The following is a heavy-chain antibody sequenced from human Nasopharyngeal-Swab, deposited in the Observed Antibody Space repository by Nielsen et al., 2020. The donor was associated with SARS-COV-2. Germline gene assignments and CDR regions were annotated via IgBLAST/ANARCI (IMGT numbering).Heavy chain of an antibody. V-gene: IGHV3-7*01. CDR3: VRERLTGGGAFDI. Sequence: GGSLRLSCAASGFPFSVYWMTWVRQAPGGGLEWVANIKQDGSEAFYADSVKGRFTISRDNAKRSLYLQLNSLSADDTALFYCVRERLTGGGAFDIWGQGTMVT. J-gene: IGHJ3*02. CDR1: GFPFSVYW. D-gene: IGHD2-15*01. CDR2: IKQDGSEA.